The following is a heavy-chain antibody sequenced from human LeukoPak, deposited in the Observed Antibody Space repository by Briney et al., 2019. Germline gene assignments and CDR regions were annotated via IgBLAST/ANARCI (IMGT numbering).Heavy chain of an antibody. Sequence: ASVKVSCKASGHTLTVHYIHWVRHGPGQGLEWLGWITLHSGDTHYAQKYQGRLTMTSDTSISTGYMELSTLQFDDTAVYYCAREGQLGLDNWGQGTLVTVSS. CDR3: AREGQLGLDN. J-gene: IGHJ1*01. D-gene: IGHD1-1*01. V-gene: IGHV1-2*02. CDR2: ITLHSGDT. CDR1: GHTLTVHY.